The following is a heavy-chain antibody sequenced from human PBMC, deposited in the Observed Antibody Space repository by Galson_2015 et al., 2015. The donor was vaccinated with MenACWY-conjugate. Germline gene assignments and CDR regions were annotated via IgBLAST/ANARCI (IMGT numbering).Heavy chain of an antibody. CDR3: ARVRGGSHNWVDP. J-gene: IGHJ5*02. V-gene: IGHV6-1*01. Sequence: CAISGDSVSSNGAAWNWIRQSPSRGLEWLGRTYYRSKWYNDYAVSVKSRITINPDTSKNQFSLHLSSVTPEDTAVYYCARVRGGSHNWVDPWGQGTLVTVSS. CDR2: TYYRSKWYN. CDR1: GDSVSSNGAA. D-gene: IGHD2-15*01.